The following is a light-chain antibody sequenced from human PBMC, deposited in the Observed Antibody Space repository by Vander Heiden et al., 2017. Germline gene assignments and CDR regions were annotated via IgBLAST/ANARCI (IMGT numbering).Light chain of an antibody. CDR3: QKYNSAPWT. CDR2: AAS. Sequence: DIQMTQSPSSLSASVGDRVTITCRASQGMSNYLAWYQQKPGKVPKLLIDAASTLQSGVPSRFSGSGSGTDFTLTISSLQPEDVATYYCQKYNSAPWTFGQGTKVEIK. CDR1: QGMSNY. V-gene: IGKV1-27*01. J-gene: IGKJ1*01.